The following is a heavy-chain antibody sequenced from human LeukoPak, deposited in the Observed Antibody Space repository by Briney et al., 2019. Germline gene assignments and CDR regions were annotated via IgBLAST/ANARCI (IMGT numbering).Heavy chain of an antibody. CDR2: IYTSGST. D-gene: IGHD1-14*01. J-gene: IGHJ6*03. V-gene: IGHV4-61*02. Sequence: TSETLSLTCTVSGGSISSGSYYWSWIRQPAGKGLEWIGRIYTSGSTNYNPSLKSRVTISVDTSKNQFSLKLSSVTAADTAVYYCARGIPGNYYYYMDVWGKGTTVTVSS. CDR3: ARGIPGNYYYYMDV. CDR1: GGSISSGSYY.